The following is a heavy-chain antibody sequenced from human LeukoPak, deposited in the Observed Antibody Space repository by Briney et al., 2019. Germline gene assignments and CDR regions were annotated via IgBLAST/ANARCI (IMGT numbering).Heavy chain of an antibody. J-gene: IGHJ4*02. V-gene: IGHV1-18*01. D-gene: IGHD4-11*01. CDR1: GYTFTSYG. CDR2: ISAYNGNT. Sequence: GASVKVSCKASGYTFTSYGISWVRQAPGQGLEWMGWISAYNGNTNYAQKLQGRVTMTTDTSTSTAYMELRSLRSDDTAVYYCAASLLVTWDLPPAPDYWGQGTLVTVS. CDR3: AASLLVTWDLPPAPDY.